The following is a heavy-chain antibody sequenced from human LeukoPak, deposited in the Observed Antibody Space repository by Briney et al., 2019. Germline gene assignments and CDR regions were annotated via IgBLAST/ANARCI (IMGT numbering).Heavy chain of an antibody. Sequence: GGSLRLSCAASVFTFSSHAMIWVRQAPGKGLEGVLAITGSIVNTYYADSVKGGFTISRDNYKNTLSLALHTLRAGDTAVYYCPTLRFRPVYFDYWRQGAMVTVCS. V-gene: IGHV3-23*01. CDR2: ITGSIVNT. J-gene: IGHJ4*02. CDR3: PTLRFRPVYFDY. D-gene: IGHD4-17*01. CDR1: VFTFSSHA.